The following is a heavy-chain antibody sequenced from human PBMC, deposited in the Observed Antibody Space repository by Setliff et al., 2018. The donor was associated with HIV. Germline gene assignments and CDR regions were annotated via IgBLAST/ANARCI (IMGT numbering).Heavy chain of an antibody. D-gene: IGHD4-17*01. CDR1: GGSISSSSYY. J-gene: IGHJ4*02. CDR3: ASFFVTTVTNQDY. V-gene: IGHV4-39*07. CDR2: LSPSGTT. Sequence: SETLSLTCTVSGGSISSSSYYWGWIRQSPGKGLEWIGELSPSGTTRSNPSLQSRVTISLDTSNNQFSLKLTSVTAADTAMYYCASFFVTTVTNQDYWGQGTPVTSPQ.